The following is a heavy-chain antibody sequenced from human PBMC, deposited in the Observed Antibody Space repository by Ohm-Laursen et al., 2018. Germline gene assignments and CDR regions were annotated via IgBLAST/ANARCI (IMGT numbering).Heavy chain of an antibody. CDR1: GGSISTYY. D-gene: IGHD4-17*01. J-gene: IGHJ5*02. CDR3: ARSEYAYGDLKWFDP. Sequence: TLSLTCTVPGGSISTYYWSWIRQPPGKGLEWIGYIHYSGSTNYNPSLKSRVTMSVDTSKNQFSLELSSVTAADTAVYYCARSEYAYGDLKWFDPWGQGILVTVSS. CDR2: IHYSGST. V-gene: IGHV4-59*01.